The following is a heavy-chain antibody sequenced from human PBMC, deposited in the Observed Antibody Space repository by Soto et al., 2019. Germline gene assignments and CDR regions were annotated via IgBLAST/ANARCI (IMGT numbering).Heavy chain of an antibody. D-gene: IGHD2-21*02. CDR3: ARVGYGGNSLYYFDY. J-gene: IGHJ4*02. Sequence: QVQLVQSGAEVKKPGSSVKVSCKASGGTFSSYAISWVRQAPGQGLEWMGGIIPIFGTASYAQKFQGRVTITADESTSTAYMELGSLRSEDTAVYYCARVGYGGNSLYYFDYWGQGTLVTVSS. CDR1: GGTFSSYA. CDR2: IIPIFGTA. V-gene: IGHV1-69*01.